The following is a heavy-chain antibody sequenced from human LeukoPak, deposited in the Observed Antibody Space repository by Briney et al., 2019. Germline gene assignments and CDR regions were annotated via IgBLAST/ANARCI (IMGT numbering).Heavy chain of an antibody. Sequence: PGGSLRLSCAASGFTFSTYSMNWVRQAPGKGLEWVSCISSNSNYRNYANSVKGRFTISRDNAKNSLYLQKNSLRAEDTAVYYCARVPMITLRSADRNWFDPWGQGTLVTVSS. CDR3: ARVPMITLRSADRNWFDP. D-gene: IGHD3-16*01. CDR2: ISSNSNYR. CDR1: GFTFSTYS. J-gene: IGHJ5*02. V-gene: IGHV3-21*01.